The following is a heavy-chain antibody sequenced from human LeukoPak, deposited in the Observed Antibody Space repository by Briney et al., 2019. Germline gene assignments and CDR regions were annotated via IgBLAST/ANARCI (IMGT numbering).Heavy chain of an antibody. J-gene: IGHJ6*03. CDR3: ARTPVVTGNYYFYYMDV. CDR2: ISYDGSKK. D-gene: IGHD4-23*01. Sequence: PGGYLRLSCAASGFTFSSFPMHWVRQAPGKGLEWVAVISYDGSKKYYADSVKGRISISRDNFKNTLSLQMNNLRVGDTAVYYCARTPVVTGNYYFYYMDVWGKGTTVTVSS. V-gene: IGHV3-30*04. CDR1: GFTFSSFP.